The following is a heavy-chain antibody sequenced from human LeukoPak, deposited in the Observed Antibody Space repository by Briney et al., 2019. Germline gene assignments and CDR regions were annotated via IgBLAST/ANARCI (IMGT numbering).Heavy chain of an antibody. Sequence: GGSLRLSCAASGFTFSSYEMNWVRQTPGKRLEWVSYISGSGSTIYYADSVKGRFTISRDNAKNSLYLQMNSLRAKDTAVYYCARDRSTVTTWVDYWGQGTLVTVSS. CDR1: GFTFSSYE. CDR3: ARDRSTVTTWVDY. D-gene: IGHD4-17*01. V-gene: IGHV3-48*03. J-gene: IGHJ4*02. CDR2: ISGSGSTI.